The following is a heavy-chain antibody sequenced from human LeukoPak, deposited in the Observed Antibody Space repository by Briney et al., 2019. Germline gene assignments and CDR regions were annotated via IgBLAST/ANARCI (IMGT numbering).Heavy chain of an antibody. D-gene: IGHD3-10*01. J-gene: IGHJ5*02. Sequence: PSETLSLTCTVSGGSISSYYWSWIRQPPGKGLEWIGYIYYSGSTNYSPSLKSRVTISVDTSKNQFSLKLSSVTAADTAVYYCARDGSGSRYNWFDPWGQGTLVTVSS. CDR2: IYYSGST. V-gene: IGHV4-59*01. CDR3: ARDGSGSRYNWFDP. CDR1: GGSISSYY.